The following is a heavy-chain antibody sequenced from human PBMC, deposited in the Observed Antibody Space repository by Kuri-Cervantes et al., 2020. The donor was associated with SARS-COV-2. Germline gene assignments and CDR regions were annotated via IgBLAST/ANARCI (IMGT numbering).Heavy chain of an antibody. V-gene: IGHV3-15*01. Sequence: GGSLRLSCAASGFTFSNAWMSWVRQAPGKGLEWVGRIKSKTDGGTTDYAAPVKGRFTISRDDSKNTLYLQMNSLRAEDTAVYYCAKDLGEDVVGPHDYWGQGTLVTVSS. J-gene: IGHJ4*02. CDR1: GFTFSNAW. D-gene: IGHD2-15*01. CDR3: AKDLGEDVVGPHDY. CDR2: IKSKTDGGTT.